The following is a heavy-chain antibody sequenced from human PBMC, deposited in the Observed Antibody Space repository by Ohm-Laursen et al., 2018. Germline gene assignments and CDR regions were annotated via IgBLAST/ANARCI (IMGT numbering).Heavy chain of an antibody. CDR1: GFTLSSYW. D-gene: IGHD1-1*01. J-gene: IGHJ4*02. CDR2: ISPDGSEK. Sequence: SLRLSCAASGFTLSSYWMTWVRQTPGKGLEWVATISPDGSEKFYVDSVEGRFTISRDNAETSLYLQMNSLRAEDTAVYYCSRDHTGAGAFWGRGTLVTVSS. V-gene: IGHV3-7*01. CDR3: SRDHTGAGAF.